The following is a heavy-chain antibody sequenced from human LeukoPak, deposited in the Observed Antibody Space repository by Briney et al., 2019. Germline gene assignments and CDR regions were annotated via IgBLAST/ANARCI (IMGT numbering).Heavy chain of an antibody. CDR3: ARAGRHNDDY. CDR1: GFIFSSYS. V-gene: IGHV3-48*02. CDR2: ISSTSSDI. Sequence: GGSLRLSCAASGFIFSSYSMNWVRQAPGKGLEWVSYISSTSSDIYYADTVKGRFTISRDNAKNSLYLQMNSLRDEDTAVYYCARAGRHNDDYWGQGTLVTVSS. J-gene: IGHJ4*02. D-gene: IGHD1-1*01.